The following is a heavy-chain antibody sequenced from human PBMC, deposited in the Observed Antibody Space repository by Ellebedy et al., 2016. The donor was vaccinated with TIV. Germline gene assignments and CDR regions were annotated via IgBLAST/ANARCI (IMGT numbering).Heavy chain of an antibody. J-gene: IGHJ5*02. CDR2: ISSSSSTI. V-gene: IGHV3-48*02. D-gene: IGHD3-10*01. CDR1: GFTFSSYS. CDR3: ARDFLRAPDGSESYNNWFDP. Sequence: GGSLRLXXAASGFTFSSYSMNWVRQAPGKGLEWVSYISSSSSTIYYADSVKGRFTISRDNAKNSLYLQVNSLRDEDTAVYYCARDFLRAPDGSESYNNWFDPWGQGTLVTVSS.